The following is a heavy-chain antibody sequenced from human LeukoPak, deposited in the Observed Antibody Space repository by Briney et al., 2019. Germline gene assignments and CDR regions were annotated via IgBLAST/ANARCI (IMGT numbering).Heavy chain of an antibody. V-gene: IGHV3-43*01. CDR3: ATGSTSSYYHFDY. Sequence: GSLRPSRASSGFIFDDYTMHLVRQTPGKNLGGVSLITWDGSSTDYSDSVKGRFTISRDNNKNSLFLQMNGLRTEDSAFYYCATGSTSSYYHFDYWGRGTLVTVSS. D-gene: IGHD1-26*01. J-gene: IGHJ4*02. CDR2: ITWDGSST. CDR1: GFIFDDYT.